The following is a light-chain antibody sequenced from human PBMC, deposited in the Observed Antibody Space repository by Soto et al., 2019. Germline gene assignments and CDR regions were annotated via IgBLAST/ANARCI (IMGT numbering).Light chain of an antibody. V-gene: IGKV1-12*01. CDR2: DAS. CDR1: QDISTW. CDR3: QQANSFPFT. J-gene: IGKJ3*01. Sequence: DIQMTQSPSSVSASAGDRVTITCRASQDISTWLAWYQQKPGKAPKLLIYDASSSESGVPARFSGSGFGTDFTLTISSLQPEDFATYYCQQANSFPFTFGPGTKVDIK.